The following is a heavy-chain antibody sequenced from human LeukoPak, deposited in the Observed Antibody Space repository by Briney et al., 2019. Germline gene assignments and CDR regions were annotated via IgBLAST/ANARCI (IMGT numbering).Heavy chain of an antibody. CDR1: GGSISSYY. CDR2: IYYSGST. CDR3: AREGDYGEFVAPFDY. Sequence: KPSETLSLTCTVSGGSISSYYWSWIRQPPGKGLEWIGYIYYSGSTNYNPSLKSRVTISVDTSKNHFSLKLSSVTAADTAVYYCAREGDYGEFVAPFDYWGQGTLVTVSS. V-gene: IGHV4-59*01. D-gene: IGHD4-17*01. J-gene: IGHJ4*02.